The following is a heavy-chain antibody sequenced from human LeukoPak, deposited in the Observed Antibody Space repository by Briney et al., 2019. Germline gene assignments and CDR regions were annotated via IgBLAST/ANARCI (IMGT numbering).Heavy chain of an antibody. Sequence: PGGSLRLSCAASGFTFSNYAMNWVRQAPGKGLEWVSAISGSGGDTYYADSVKGRFTISRDNSKNTLHLQMNSLRAEDTAVYYCAKDAKPYYYDSSGYYYAGAFDIWGQGTMVTVSS. CDR3: AKDAKPYYYDSSGYYYAGAFDI. CDR1: GFTFSNYA. D-gene: IGHD3-22*01. J-gene: IGHJ3*02. CDR2: ISGSGGDT. V-gene: IGHV3-23*01.